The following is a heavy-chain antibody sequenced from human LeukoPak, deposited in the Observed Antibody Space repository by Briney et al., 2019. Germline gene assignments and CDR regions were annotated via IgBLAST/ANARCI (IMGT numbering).Heavy chain of an antibody. V-gene: IGHV3-48*04. CDR2: ISSGSSTI. D-gene: IGHD3-22*01. CDR3: ARDYDRTGYKFDY. J-gene: IGHJ4*02. CDR1: GFTFITYS. Sequence: GGSLRLSCAASGFTFITYSMNWVRQAPGKGLEWVSYISSGSSTIYYADSVKGRFTISRDNAKNSLYLQMNSLRAEDTAVYYCARDYDRTGYKFDYWGQGTLVTVSS.